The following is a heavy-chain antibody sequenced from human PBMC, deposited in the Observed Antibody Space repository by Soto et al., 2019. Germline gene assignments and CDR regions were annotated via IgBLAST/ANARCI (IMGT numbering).Heavy chain of an antibody. Sequence: QVQLVQSGAEVKKPGSSVKVSCKASGGTFSSYAISWVRQAPGQGLEWMGGIIPIFGTANYAQKFQGRVTITADESTSTAYMELSSLRSEDTAVYYGASGPLRGSSSYIDFDYWGQGTLVTVSS. J-gene: IGHJ4*02. V-gene: IGHV1-69*01. D-gene: IGHD6-6*01. CDR1: GGTFSSYA. CDR3: ASGPLRGSSSYIDFDY. CDR2: IIPIFGTA.